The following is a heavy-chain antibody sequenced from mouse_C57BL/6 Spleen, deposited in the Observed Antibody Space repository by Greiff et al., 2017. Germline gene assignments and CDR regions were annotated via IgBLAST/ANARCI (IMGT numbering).Heavy chain of an antibody. D-gene: IGHD2-5*01. CDR2: IDPSDSYT. CDR1: GYTFTSYW. J-gene: IGHJ4*01. V-gene: IGHV1-69*01. Sequence: QVQLQQPGAELVMPGASVKLSCKASGYTFTSYWMHWVKQRPGQGLEWIGEIDPSDSYTNYNQKFKGKSTLTVDKSSSTAYMQLSSLTSEDSAVYYCAIDSKRGLYAMDDWGQGTSVTVSS. CDR3: AIDSKRGLYAMDD.